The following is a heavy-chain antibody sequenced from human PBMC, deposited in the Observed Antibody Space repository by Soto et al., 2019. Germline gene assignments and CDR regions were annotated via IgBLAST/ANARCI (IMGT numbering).Heavy chain of an antibody. J-gene: IGHJ4*02. CDR3: ASKLDILTGRGYYFDY. CDR1: GFTFSSYS. V-gene: IGHV3-48*02. Sequence: GGSLRLSCAASGFTFSSYSMNWVRQAPGKGLEWVSYISSSSSTICYADSVKDRFTISRDNAKNSLYLQMNSLRDEDTAVYYCASKLDILTGRGYYFDYWGQGTLVTVSS. D-gene: IGHD3-9*01. CDR2: ISSSSSTI.